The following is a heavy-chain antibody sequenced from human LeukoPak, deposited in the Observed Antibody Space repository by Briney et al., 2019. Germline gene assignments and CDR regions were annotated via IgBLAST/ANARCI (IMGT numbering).Heavy chain of an antibody. V-gene: IGHV4-34*01. CDR2: INHSGST. J-gene: IGHJ4*02. CDR3: ARGREVLRYFDWLGSNYFDY. D-gene: IGHD3-9*01. CDR1: GGSFSGYY. Sequence: SETLSLTCAVYGGSFSGYYWSWIRQPPGKGLEWIGEINHSGSTNYNPSLKSRVTTSVDTSKNQFSLKLSSVTAADTAVYYCARGREVLRYFDWLGSNYFDYWGQGTLVTVSS.